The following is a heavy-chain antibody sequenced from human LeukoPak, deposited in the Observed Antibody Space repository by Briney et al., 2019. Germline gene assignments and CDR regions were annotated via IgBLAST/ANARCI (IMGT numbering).Heavy chain of an antibody. V-gene: IGHV1-2*02. CDR1: GYTFTGYY. CDR3: ARGEDNWLDP. Sequence: ASVKVSCRASGYTFTGYYMHWVRQAPGQGLEWMGWINPNSGGTTCAQQLQGRVTMTRDTSISTAYMELSRLRSDDTAMYYCARGEDNWLDPWGQGTLVTVSS. D-gene: IGHD1-26*01. CDR2: INPNSGGT. J-gene: IGHJ5*02.